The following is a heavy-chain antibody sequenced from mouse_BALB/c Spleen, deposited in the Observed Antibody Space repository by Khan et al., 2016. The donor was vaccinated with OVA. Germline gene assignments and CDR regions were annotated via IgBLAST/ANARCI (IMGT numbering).Heavy chain of an antibody. CDR2: IDPSKSET. CDR1: GYTFTSFW. D-gene: IGHD1-1*01. J-gene: IGHJ3*01. V-gene: IGHV1S127*01. Sequence: QVQLQQSGPELVRPGASVKMSCKASGYTFTSFWIHWVKQRPGQGLEWIGMIDPSKSETRLNQKFKDKATLNVDKSSNTAYMQLSRLTSEESAVYYCERGGYGRPFAYWGQVTLVTVSA. CDR3: ERGGYGRPFAY.